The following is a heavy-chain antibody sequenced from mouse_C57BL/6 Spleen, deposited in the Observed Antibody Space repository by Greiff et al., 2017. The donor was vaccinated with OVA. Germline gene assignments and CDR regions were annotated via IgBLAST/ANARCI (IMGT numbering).Heavy chain of an antibody. J-gene: IGHJ4*01. D-gene: IGHD1-1*01. CDR3: ARHEDYGSSNAMDY. CDR1: GFTFSDYY. V-gene: IGHV5-12*01. CDR2: ISNGGGSP. Sequence: EVKVVESGGGLVQPGGSLKLSCAASGFTFSDYYMYWVRQTPEKRLEWVAYISNGGGSPYYPDTVKGRFTISRDNAKNTLYLQMSRLKSEDTAMYYCARHEDYGSSNAMDYWGQGTSVTVSS.